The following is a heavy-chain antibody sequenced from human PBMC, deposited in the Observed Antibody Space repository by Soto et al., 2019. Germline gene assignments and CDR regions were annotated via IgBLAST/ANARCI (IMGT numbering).Heavy chain of an antibody. V-gene: IGHV1-2*04. CDR1: GYTFPGYY. D-gene: IGHD2-2*01. J-gene: IGHJ5*02. CDR2: INPNSGGT. Sequence: ASVKVSCKASGYTFPGYYMHWVRQAPGQGLEWMGWINPNSGGTNYAQKFQGWVTMTRDTSISTAYMELSRLRSDDTAVYYCARGGYCSSTSCQGNNWFDPWGQGTLVTVSS. CDR3: ARGGYCSSTSCQGNNWFDP.